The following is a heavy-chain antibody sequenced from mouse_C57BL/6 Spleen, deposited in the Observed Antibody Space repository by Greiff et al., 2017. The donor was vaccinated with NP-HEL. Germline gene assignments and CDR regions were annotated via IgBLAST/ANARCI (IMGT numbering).Heavy chain of an antibody. Sequence: VQLKQSGAELVRPGASVKLSCTASGFNINDYYMHWVKQRPEQGLEWIGRIDPEDGDTESAPKFQGKATMTANTSSNTVYLQLSSLTSEDTAVYYCTADDYGSSYNFDYWGQGTTLTVSS. J-gene: IGHJ2*01. CDR2: IDPEDGDT. CDR1: GFNINDYY. D-gene: IGHD1-1*01. V-gene: IGHV14-1*01. CDR3: TADDYGSSYNFDY.